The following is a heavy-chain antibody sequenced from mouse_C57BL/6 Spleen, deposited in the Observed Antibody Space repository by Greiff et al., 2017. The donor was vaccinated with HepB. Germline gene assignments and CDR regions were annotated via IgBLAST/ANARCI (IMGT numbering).Heavy chain of an antibody. Sequence: QVTLKVSGPGILQSSQTLSLTCSFSGFSLSTSGMGVSWIRQPSGKGLEWLAHIYWDDDKRYNPSLKSRLTISNDTSRNQVFLKITSVDTAATATYYCARSPPIYYYGSSWYFDVWGTGTTVTVSS. CDR3: ARSPPIYYYGSSWYFDV. CDR2: IYWDDDK. V-gene: IGHV8-12*01. D-gene: IGHD1-1*01. CDR1: GFSLSTSGMG. J-gene: IGHJ1*03.